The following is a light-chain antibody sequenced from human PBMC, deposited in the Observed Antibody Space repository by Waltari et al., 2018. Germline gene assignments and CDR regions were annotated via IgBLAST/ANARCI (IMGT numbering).Light chain of an antibody. CDR2: GAS. V-gene: IGKV3-15*01. J-gene: IGKJ2*01. CDR3: QQYNNWPYT. Sequence: EIVMTQSPATLPVSPGERATLSCRASQSVGTSLAWYQQRPGQAPRFLIYGASTRGTGIPARFSGSGSGTDFTLSISSLQSEDSAVYYCQQYNNWPYTFGQETKLEIK. CDR1: QSVGTS.